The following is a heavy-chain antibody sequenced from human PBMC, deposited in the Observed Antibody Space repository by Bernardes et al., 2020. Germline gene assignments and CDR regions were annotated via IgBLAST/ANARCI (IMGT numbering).Heavy chain of an antibody. Sequence: SETLSLTCTVSGGSVSSSSYYWGWVRQPPGKGLEWIASIYYSGSTYYNPSLKSRVSISEDTSKNQFSLKMTSVTAADTAVYYCVRVRLVGSLIYYFDYWGQGALVTVSS. V-gene: IGHV4-39*01. D-gene: IGHD2-8*02. J-gene: IGHJ4*02. CDR3: VRVRLVGSLIYYFDY. CDR2: IYYSGST. CDR1: GGSVSSSSYY.